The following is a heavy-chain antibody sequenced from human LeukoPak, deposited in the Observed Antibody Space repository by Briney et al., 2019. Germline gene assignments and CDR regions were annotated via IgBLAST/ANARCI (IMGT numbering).Heavy chain of an antibody. CDR1: GFTFSSYW. Sequence: GGSLRLSCAASGFTFSSYWMSWVRQAPGKGLEWVANIKQDGSEKYYVDSVKGRFTISRDNAKNSLYLQMNSLRVEDTAMYYCASTYYDSSGHYYWGQGTLVTVSS. V-gene: IGHV3-7*03. CDR2: IKQDGSEK. J-gene: IGHJ4*02. D-gene: IGHD3-22*01. CDR3: ASTYYDSSGHYY.